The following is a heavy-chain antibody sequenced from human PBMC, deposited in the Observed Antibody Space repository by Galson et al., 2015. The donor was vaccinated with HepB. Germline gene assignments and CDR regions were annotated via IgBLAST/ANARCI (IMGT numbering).Heavy chain of an antibody. D-gene: IGHD6-13*01. V-gene: IGHV3-64D*06. CDR3: VNGFSSRASPHQY. Sequence: SLRLSCAASGFTFSSYWMSWVRQAPGKGLEYVSAISSNGGSTSYADSVKGRFTISRDNSKNTLYLQMSSLRAEDTAVYYCVNGFSSRASPHQYWGQGTLVTVSS. CDR1: GFTFSSYW. CDR2: ISSNGGST. J-gene: IGHJ4*02.